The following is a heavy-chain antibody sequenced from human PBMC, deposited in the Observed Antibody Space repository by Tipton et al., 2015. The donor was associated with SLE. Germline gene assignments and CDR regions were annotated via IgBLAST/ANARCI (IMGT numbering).Heavy chain of an antibody. V-gene: IGHV4-39*07. D-gene: IGHD1-26*01. CDR2: IYYSGST. CDR3: ARGIRIVGATHDAFDI. J-gene: IGHJ3*02. CDR1: GGSISSSSYY. Sequence: TLSLTCTVSGGSISSSSYYWGWIRQPPGKGVEWIGSIYYSGSTYYNPSLKSRVTLSVDTSKNQFSLKLSSVTAADTAVYYCARGIRIVGATHDAFDIWGQGTMVTVSS.